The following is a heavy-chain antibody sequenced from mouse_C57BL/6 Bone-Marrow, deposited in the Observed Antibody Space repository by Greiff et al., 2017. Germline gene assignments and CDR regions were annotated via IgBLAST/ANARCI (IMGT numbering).Heavy chain of an antibody. Sequence: QVQLQQPGAELVKPGASVKLSCKASGYTFTSYWLHWVKQRPGQGLEWLGMIHPNSGSTNYNEKFKSKATLTVDKSSSTAYRQPSSVTSEDSAVYYWARDYGSRCAMDYWGQGTSVTGSS. CDR3: ARDYGSRCAMDY. V-gene: IGHV1-64*01. J-gene: IGHJ4*01. CDR2: IHPNSGST. CDR1: GYTFTSYW. D-gene: IGHD1-1*01.